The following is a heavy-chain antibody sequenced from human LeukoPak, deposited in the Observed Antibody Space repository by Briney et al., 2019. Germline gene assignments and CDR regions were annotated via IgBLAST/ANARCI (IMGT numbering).Heavy chain of an antibody. CDR3: AKVQLYDILAGYYWYFDV. CDR2: ISGSGSST. D-gene: IGHD3-9*01. CDR1: GFTFNNYA. Sequence: GGSLRLFCAASGFTFNNYAMSWVRQASGKGLEWVSSISGSGSSTHHVDSVKGRITISRDNSKNTLYLQMNSLRAEDTAVYYCAKVQLYDILAGYYWYFDVWGRGALVTVSP. J-gene: IGHJ2*01. V-gene: IGHV3-23*01.